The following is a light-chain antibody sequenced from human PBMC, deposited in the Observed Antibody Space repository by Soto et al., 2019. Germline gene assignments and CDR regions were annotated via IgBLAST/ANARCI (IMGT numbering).Light chain of an antibody. CDR2: DVS. Sequence: QSALTQPASVSGSPGQSITIPCTGTSSDIGHPNNYNYVSWYQQHPGKAPKLMISDVSKRPSGVPDRFSGSKSGNTASLTISGLQAEDEADYYCCSYAGELALFGGGTKVT. CDR3: CSYAGELAL. J-gene: IGLJ2*01. V-gene: IGLV2-11*01. CDR1: SSDIGHPNNYNY.